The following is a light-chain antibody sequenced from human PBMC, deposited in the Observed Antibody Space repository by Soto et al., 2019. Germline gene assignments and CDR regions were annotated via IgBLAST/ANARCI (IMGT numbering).Light chain of an antibody. CDR1: QSVSSY. CDR2: DAS. Sequence: EIVLTQSPATQSLSPGERATLSCRASQSVSSYLAWYQQKPGQAPRLLIYDASNRATGIPARFSGSGSGTDFTLTISSLEPEDFAVYYCQQRSGWPLITFGQGTRLEIK. CDR3: QQRSGWPLIT. J-gene: IGKJ5*01. V-gene: IGKV3-11*01.